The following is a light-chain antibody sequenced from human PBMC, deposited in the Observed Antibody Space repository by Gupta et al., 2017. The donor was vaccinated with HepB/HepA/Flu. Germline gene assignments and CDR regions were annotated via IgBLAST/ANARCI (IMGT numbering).Light chain of an antibody. CDR2: GNS. Sequence: QSVLTQPPSVSGAPGPRVTTYCTGSSSNIGAGYDVHWYQQLPGTALKLLIYGNSNRPSGVPDRFSCSKSGTSASLAITGLQAEDEADYYCQSYDSSLSVVFGGGTKLTVL. CDR1: SSNIGAGYD. J-gene: IGLJ2*01. CDR3: QSYDSSLSVV. V-gene: IGLV1-40*01.